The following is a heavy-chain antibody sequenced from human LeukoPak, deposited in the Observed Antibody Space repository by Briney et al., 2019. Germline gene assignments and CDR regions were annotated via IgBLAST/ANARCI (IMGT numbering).Heavy chain of an antibody. V-gene: IGHV3-7*01. CDR1: GFTLSNYW. CDR3: ARESVAVDS. D-gene: IGHD6-19*01. J-gene: IGHJ4*02. Sequence: GGSLRLSCAASGFTLSNYWMSWVRQAPGKGLEWVANIRQDGGEKNYVGSLKGRFTISRDNTKNTLYLQMNSLRADDTAVYYCARESVAVDSWGQGTLVTVSS. CDR2: IRQDGGEK.